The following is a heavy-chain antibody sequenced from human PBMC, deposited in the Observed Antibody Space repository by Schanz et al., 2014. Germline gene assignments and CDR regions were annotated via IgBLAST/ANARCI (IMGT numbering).Heavy chain of an antibody. Sequence: VQLVESGGGVVQPGRSLRLSCAASGFTFSGYGMHWVRQAPGKGLEWVANIKHDGSEKYYVDSVKGRFTISRDNAKSSLFLQMNSLRAEDTAVYYCVREVGAAAGLAWGLDYWGRGTLVTVSS. D-gene: IGHD6-13*01. CDR1: GFTFSGYG. V-gene: IGHV3-7*01. CDR2: IKHDGSEK. J-gene: IGHJ4*02. CDR3: VREVGAAAGLAWGLDY.